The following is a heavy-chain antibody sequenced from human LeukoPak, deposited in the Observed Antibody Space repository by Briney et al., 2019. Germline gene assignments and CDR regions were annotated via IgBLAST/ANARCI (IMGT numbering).Heavy chain of an antibody. V-gene: IGHV4-34*01. CDR2: INHGGST. J-gene: IGHJ6*02. CDR3: ARCPKLAMVPYSMDV. Sequence: PSETLSLTCAVYGGSFSGYYWSWIRQPPGKGLEWIGEINHGGSTNYNPSLKSRVTISVDTSKNQFSLKLSSVTAADTAVYYCARCPKLAMVPYSMDVWGQGTTVTVSS. CDR1: GGSFSGYY. D-gene: IGHD5-18*01.